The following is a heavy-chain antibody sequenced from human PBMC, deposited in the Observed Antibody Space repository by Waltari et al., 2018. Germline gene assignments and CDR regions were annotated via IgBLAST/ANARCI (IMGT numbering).Heavy chain of an antibody. D-gene: IGHD2-15*01. J-gene: IGHJ5*02. CDR2: INPNSGGT. Sequence: QVQLVQSGAEVKKPGASVKVSCKASGYTFTGYYMHWVRQAPGQGLEWMGRINPNSGGTNYAQKFKGRVTMTRDTSISTAYMELSRLRSDDTAVYYCARARDIVVVVAATGWFDPWGQGTLVTVSS. V-gene: IGHV1-2*06. CDR3: ARARDIVVVVAATGWFDP. CDR1: GYTFTGYY.